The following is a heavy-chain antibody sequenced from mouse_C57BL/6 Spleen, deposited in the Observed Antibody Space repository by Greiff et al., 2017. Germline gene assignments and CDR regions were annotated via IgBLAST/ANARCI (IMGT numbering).Heavy chain of an antibody. D-gene: IGHD1-1*01. J-gene: IGHJ2*01. CDR3: ARFNTTVVDYFDY. CDR1: GYTFTSYW. Sequence: VQLQQPGAELVKPGASVKLSCKASGYTFTSYWMHWVKQRPGQGLAWIGMIHPNSGSTNYNEKFKSKATLTVDKSSSTAYMHLSSLTSEDSAVYYCARFNTTVVDYFDYWGQGTTLTVSS. V-gene: IGHV1-64*01. CDR2: IHPNSGST.